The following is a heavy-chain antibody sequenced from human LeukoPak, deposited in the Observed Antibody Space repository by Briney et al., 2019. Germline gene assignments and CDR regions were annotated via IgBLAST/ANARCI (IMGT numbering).Heavy chain of an antibody. Sequence: GASVKVSCKASGYTFTGYYMHWVRQATGQGLEWMGWMNPNSGNTGYAQKFQGRVTMTRNTSISTAYMELSSLRSEDTAVYYCARALSYYDILTGYYPIWYFDLWGRGTLVTVSS. CDR2: MNPNSGNT. D-gene: IGHD3-9*01. J-gene: IGHJ2*01. CDR3: ARALSYYDILTGYYPIWYFDL. CDR1: GYTFTGYY. V-gene: IGHV1-8*02.